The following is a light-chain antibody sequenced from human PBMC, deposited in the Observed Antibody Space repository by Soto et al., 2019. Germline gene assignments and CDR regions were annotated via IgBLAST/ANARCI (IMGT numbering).Light chain of an antibody. CDR1: HTISSSF. CDR2: TAS. CDR3: QQYGSSPQT. J-gene: IGKJ1*01. Sequence: EIVLTQSPGTLSFSPGERATLSCRASHTISSSFLAWYQQKPGQAPRLLIYTASSRATGIPDRFTGSGSGTEFTLTISSLEPEDFAVYYCQQYGSSPQTFGQGTKVDIK. V-gene: IGKV3-20*01.